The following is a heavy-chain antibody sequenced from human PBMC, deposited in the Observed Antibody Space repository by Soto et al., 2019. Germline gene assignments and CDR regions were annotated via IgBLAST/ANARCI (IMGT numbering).Heavy chain of an antibody. V-gene: IGHV3-15*07. J-gene: IGHJ4*02. CDR3: TTGRDDLLY. CDR2: IKSKTDGGTT. CDR1: GFTFDKVW. Sequence: EVQLVESGGGLVKPGGSLRPSCAVSGFTFDKVWMNWVRQAPGKGVEWVGRIKSKTDGGTTDYAAPVKGRFTISRDESIHMLYLQMNSLKTEDTGMYFCTTGRDDLLYWGQGTLVTVSS. D-gene: IGHD1-26*01.